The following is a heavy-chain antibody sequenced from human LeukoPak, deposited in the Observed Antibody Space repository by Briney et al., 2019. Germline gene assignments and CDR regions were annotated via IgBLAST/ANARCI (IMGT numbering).Heavy chain of an antibody. CDR3: AKASSEYYDFWSARPYFDY. CDR1: GFTFSSYA. J-gene: IGHJ4*02. Sequence: PGGSLRLSCAASGFTFSSYAMSWVRQAPGKGLEWVSAISGSGGSTYYADSVKGRFTISRDNSKNTLYLQMNSLRAEDTAIYYCAKASSEYYDFWSARPYFDYWGQGTLVTVSS. V-gene: IGHV3-23*01. CDR2: ISGSGGST. D-gene: IGHD3-3*01.